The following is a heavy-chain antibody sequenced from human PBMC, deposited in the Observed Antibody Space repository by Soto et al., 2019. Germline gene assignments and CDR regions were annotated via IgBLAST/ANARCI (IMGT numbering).Heavy chain of an antibody. V-gene: IGHV4-38-2*01. CDR3: AGVKLAGRGGFDY. Sequence: PSETLSLTCAVSGYSISSGYYWGWIRQPPGKGLEWIGSIYHSGSTYYNPSLKSRVTISVDTSKNQFSLKLSSVTAADTAVYYCAGVKLAGRGGFDYWGQGTLVT. D-gene: IGHD2-15*01. CDR1: GYSISSGYY. CDR2: IYHSGST. J-gene: IGHJ4*02.